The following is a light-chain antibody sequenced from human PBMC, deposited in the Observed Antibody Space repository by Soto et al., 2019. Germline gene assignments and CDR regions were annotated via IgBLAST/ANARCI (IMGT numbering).Light chain of an antibody. V-gene: IGKV3-11*01. CDR2: DAS. J-gene: IGKJ5*01. CDR1: QSVSSY. Sequence: EIGLRPSPATLSLYPGERATLSCRASQSVSSYLAWYQQKPGQAPRLLIYDASNRATGIPARFSGSGSGTDFTLTISSLEPEDFAVYYCQQRSNWPITCRQGTRL. CDR3: QQRSNWPIT.